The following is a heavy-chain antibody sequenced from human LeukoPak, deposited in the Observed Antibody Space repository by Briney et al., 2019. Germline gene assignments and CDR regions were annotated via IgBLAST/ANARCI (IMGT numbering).Heavy chain of an antibody. CDR1: GYSISSGYY. CDR2: INHSGST. J-gene: IGHJ4*02. Sequence: PSETLSLTCTVSGYSISSGYYWGWIRQPPGKGLEWIGEINHSGSTNYNPSLKSRVTISVDTSKNQFSLKLSSVTAADTAVYYCARGDDYGDYWGQGTLVTVSS. D-gene: IGHD5-24*01. CDR3: ARGDDYGDY. V-gene: IGHV4-38-2*02.